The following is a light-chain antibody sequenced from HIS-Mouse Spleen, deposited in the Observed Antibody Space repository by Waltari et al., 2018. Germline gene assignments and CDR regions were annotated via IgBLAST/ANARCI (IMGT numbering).Light chain of an antibody. CDR1: SSNIGSNY. Sequence: QSVLTQPPSASGTPGQRVTIPCSGSSSNIGSNYVYWYQQPPGTAPKLFIYRNNERPSGVPDRFSCSTSGASASRAISGLRSEDEADYYCAAWDDSLSGVFGGGTKLTVL. V-gene: IGLV1-47*01. CDR3: AAWDDSLSGV. CDR2: RNN. J-gene: IGLJ2*01.